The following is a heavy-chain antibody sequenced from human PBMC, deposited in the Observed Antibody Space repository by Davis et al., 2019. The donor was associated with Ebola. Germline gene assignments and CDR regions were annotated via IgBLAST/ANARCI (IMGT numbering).Heavy chain of an antibody. CDR2: ISASGGTI. J-gene: IGHJ4*02. CDR3: AKETTATTDFDY. CDR1: GFTFGLFA. V-gene: IGHV3-48*01. D-gene: IGHD4-17*01. Sequence: GESLKISCAASGFTFGLFAMYWVRQAPGKGLEWVSYISASGGTIAYAESLRGRFTVSRDNSKSTLYLQMNSLRREDSAMYYCAKETTATTDFDYWGQGTLVTVSS.